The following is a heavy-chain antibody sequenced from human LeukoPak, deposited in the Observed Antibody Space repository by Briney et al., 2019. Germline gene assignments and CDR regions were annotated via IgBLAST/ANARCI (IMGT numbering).Heavy chain of an antibody. V-gene: IGHV3-23*01. J-gene: IGHJ4*02. CDR3: AREGGVWFGESYFDY. Sequence: GGTLRLSCAASGFTFSSYGMSWVRQAPGKGLEWVSAISGSGGSTYYADSVKGRFTISRDNAKNSLYLQMNSLRAEDTAVYYCAREGGVWFGESYFDYWGQGTLVTVSS. D-gene: IGHD3-10*01. CDR2: ISGSGGST. CDR1: GFTFSSYG.